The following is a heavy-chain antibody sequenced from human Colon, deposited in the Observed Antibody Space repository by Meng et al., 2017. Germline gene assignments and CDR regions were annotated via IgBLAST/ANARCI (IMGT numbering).Heavy chain of an antibody. J-gene: IGHJ4*02. CDR1: GYPLSHYA. V-gene: IGHV1-3*01. D-gene: IGHD4-23*01. CDR3: AKDQDFGGTPDS. Sequence: GKVVQCGAEVKESGALVKVSCKPSGYPLSHYALHWVRQAPGQRLEWMGWNNPGNGDTKSSHKFQGRLTITRDTSASTAYMELSSLRSEDTAVYYCAKDQDFGGTPDSWGQGTLVTVSS. CDR2: NNPGNGDT.